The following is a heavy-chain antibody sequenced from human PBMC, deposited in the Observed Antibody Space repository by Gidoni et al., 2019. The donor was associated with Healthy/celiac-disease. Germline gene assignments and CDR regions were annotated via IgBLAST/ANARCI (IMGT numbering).Heavy chain of an antibody. J-gene: IGHJ6*02. D-gene: IGHD2-8*01. V-gene: IGHV1-2*04. CDR2: INPNSGGT. CDR3: ATNRAPGYYYGMDV. CDR1: GYTFPGYY. Sequence: QVQLVQSGAAVKTPGASVQVSCQASGYTFPGYYLPWVRQAPGQGLEWMGWINPNSGGTNYAQKFQGWVTMTRDTSISTAYMELSRLRSDDTAVYYCATNRAPGYYYGMDVWGQGTTVTVSS.